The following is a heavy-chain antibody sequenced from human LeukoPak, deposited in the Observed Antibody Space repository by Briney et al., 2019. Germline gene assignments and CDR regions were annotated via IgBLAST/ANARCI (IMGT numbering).Heavy chain of an antibody. CDR1: GGSFGGYY. J-gene: IGHJ6*02. CDR3: ARVVAVAVFYYYGMDV. Sequence: SETLSLTCAVYGGSFGGYYWSWIRQPPGKGLEWIGEINHSGSTNYNPSLKSRVTISVDTSKNQFSLKLSSVTAADTAVYYCARVVAVAVFYYYGMDVWGQGTTVTVSS. D-gene: IGHD6-19*01. CDR2: INHSGST. V-gene: IGHV4-34*01.